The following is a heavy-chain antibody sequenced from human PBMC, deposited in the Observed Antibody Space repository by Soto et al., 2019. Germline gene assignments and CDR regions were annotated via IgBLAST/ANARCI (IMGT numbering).Heavy chain of an antibody. Sequence: QVQLVESGGGVVQPGRSLRLSCAASGFTFSSYGMHWVRQAPGKGLEWVAVIWYDGSNKYYADSVKGRFTISRDNSKNMLYLQMNSLRAEDTAVYYCARDYGYSYGSAGEGYYYYYGMDVWGQGTTVTVSS. J-gene: IGHJ6*02. CDR3: ARDYGYSYGSAGEGYYYYYGMDV. V-gene: IGHV3-33*01. CDR1: GFTFSSYG. D-gene: IGHD5-18*01. CDR2: IWYDGSNK.